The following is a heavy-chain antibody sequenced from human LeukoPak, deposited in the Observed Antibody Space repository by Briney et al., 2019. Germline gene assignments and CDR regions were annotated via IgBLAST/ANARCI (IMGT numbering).Heavy chain of an antibody. V-gene: IGHV3-21*03. Sequence: PGGSLRLSCAASGFTFGIYAMSWVRQAPGKGLEWVSSISSSGSYIYYADSVKGRFTISRDNAKNSLYLQMNSLRAEDTAVYYCARDIGEWFGERWAFDDYWGQGTLVTVSS. CDR2: ISSSGSYI. J-gene: IGHJ4*02. CDR1: GFTFGIYA. D-gene: IGHD3-10*01. CDR3: ARDIGEWFGERWAFDDY.